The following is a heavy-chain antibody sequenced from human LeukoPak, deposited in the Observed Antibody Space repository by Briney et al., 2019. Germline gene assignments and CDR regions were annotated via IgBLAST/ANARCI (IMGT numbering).Heavy chain of an antibody. CDR3: AREPTSMGSDY. D-gene: IGHD5-18*01. Sequence: GGSLRLSCAASGFTLRSYTMNWVRQAPGKGLEWVSSISDSSTYIYYTDSVKGRFTISRDNAKNSLYLQMNSLRADDAAVYYCAREPTSMGSDYWGQGTLVTVSS. CDR2: ISDSSTYI. V-gene: IGHV3-21*01. CDR1: GFTLRSYT. J-gene: IGHJ4*02.